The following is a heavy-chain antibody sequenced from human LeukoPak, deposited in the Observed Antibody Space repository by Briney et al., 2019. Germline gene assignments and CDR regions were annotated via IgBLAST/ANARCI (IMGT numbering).Heavy chain of an antibody. J-gene: IGHJ4*02. Sequence: SETLSLTCAVYGGSFSGYYWSWIRQPPGKGLEWIGEINHSGSTNYNPSLKSRVTISVDTSKNQFSLKLSSVTAADTAVYYCARADSSYLDYWGQGTLVTVSS. V-gene: IGHV4-34*01. CDR1: GGSFSGYY. CDR3: ARADSSYLDY. CDR2: INHSGST. D-gene: IGHD4-11*01.